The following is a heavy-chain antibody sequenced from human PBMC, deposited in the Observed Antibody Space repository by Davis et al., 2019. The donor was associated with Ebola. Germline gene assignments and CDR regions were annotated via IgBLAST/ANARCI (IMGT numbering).Heavy chain of an antibody. CDR1: GASINSAYYH. J-gene: IGHJ6*02. CDR3: ARGGVIAAAGNDDFYYYYGMDV. D-gene: IGHD6-13*01. Sequence: AGSLTLSCSVSGASINSAYYHWVWIRQPPEKGLEWIGNSYYGWNTYYNLSLESRIIISADDTSRNEFSLKLRSVTAADTAVYYCARGGVIAAAGNDDFYYYYGMDVWGQGTTVTVSS. V-gene: IGHV4-39*01. CDR2: SYYGWNT.